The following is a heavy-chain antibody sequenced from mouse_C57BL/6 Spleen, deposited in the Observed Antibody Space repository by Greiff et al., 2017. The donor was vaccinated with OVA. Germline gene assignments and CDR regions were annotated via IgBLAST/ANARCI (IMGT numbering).Heavy chain of an antibody. V-gene: IGHV1-15*01. CDR2: IDPETGGT. CDR3: TRPARMDY. Sequence: QVQLKQSGAELVRPGASVTLSCKASGYTFTDYEMHWVKQTPVHGLEWIGAIDPETGGTAYNQKFKGKAILTADKSSSTAYMELRSLTSEDSAVYYCTRPARMDYWGQGTSVTVSS. J-gene: IGHJ4*01. D-gene: IGHD3-1*01. CDR1: GYTFTDYE.